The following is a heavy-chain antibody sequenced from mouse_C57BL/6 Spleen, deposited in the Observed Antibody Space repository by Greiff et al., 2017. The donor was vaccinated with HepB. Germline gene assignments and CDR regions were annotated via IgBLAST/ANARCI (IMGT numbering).Heavy chain of an antibody. CDR1: GYTFTSYW. J-gene: IGHJ2*01. CDR3: ARGGGWLLYFDY. V-gene: IGHV1-53*01. Sequence: LQPGTELVKPGASVKLSCKASGYTFTSYWMHWVKQRPGQGLEWIGNINPSNGGTNYNEKFKSKATLTVDKSSSTAYMQLSSLTSEDSAVYYCARGGGWLLYFDYWGQGTTLTVSS. CDR2: INPSNGGT. D-gene: IGHD2-3*01.